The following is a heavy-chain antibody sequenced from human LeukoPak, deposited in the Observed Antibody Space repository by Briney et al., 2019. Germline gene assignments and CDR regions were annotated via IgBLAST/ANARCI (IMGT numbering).Heavy chain of an antibody. D-gene: IGHD1-14*01. CDR1: GGSISSSSYF. J-gene: IGHJ4*02. CDR3: ARQISINPIDY. V-gene: IGHV4-39*01. Sequence: SETLSLTCTVSGGSISSSSYFWGWIRQPPGKGLEWIGNIYYSGSTYYNPSLKSRVTISVDTSKNQFSLKLRSVTAADTAVYYCARQISINPIDYWGQGTLVTVSS. CDR2: IYYSGST.